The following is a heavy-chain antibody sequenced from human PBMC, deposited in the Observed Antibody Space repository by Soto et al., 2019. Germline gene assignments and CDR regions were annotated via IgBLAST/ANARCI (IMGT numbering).Heavy chain of an antibody. Sequence: SETLSLTCAVSGGSISSGGYSWSWIRQPPGKGLEWIGYIYHSGSTYYNPSLKSRVTISVDRSKNQFSLKLSSVTAADTAVYYCALSHTVTTDYWGQGTLVTVSS. V-gene: IGHV4-30-2*01. J-gene: IGHJ4*02. CDR3: ALSHTVTTDY. D-gene: IGHD4-17*01. CDR2: IYHSGST. CDR1: GGSISSGGYS.